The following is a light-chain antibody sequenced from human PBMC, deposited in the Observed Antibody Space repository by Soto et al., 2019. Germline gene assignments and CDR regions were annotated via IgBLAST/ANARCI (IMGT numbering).Light chain of an antibody. CDR1: SSNIGDNY. J-gene: IGLJ7*01. V-gene: IGLV1-51*01. CDR3: GTWDSSLSVAV. Sequence: QSELTQPPSVSAAAGQKVTISCSGSSSNIGDNYVSWYQQVPGTAPKLLIYDNDQRSSGTPDRFSAYKSGTSATLGITGLQTGDEADYYCGTWDSSLSVAVFGGVTQLPVL. CDR2: DND.